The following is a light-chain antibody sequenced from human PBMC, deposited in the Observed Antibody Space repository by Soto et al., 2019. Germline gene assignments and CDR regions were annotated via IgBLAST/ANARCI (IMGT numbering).Light chain of an antibody. J-gene: IGKJ4*01. Sequence: EIVLTQSPAALSLSPGDRATLSCTASQSARSILAWYQQKPGQAPRLLIYDGLTRATGIPARFSASGSGTDFTLTISSLEPEDFAVYYCQQRNSWPLTFGGGTKLEMK. CDR1: QSARSI. V-gene: IGKV3-11*01. CDR2: DGL. CDR3: QQRNSWPLT.